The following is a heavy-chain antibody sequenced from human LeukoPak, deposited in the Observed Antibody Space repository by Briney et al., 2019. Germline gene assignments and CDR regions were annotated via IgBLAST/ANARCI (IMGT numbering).Heavy chain of an antibody. CDR3: ATYRQVLLPFES. V-gene: IGHV3-21*04. Sequence: GGSLRLSCAASGFTFSSYSMNWVRQAPGKGLEWVSSISGSNSYIYYADSMKGRFTISRDNSKSTLSLQMNSLRAEDTAIYYCATYRQVLLPFESWGQGTLVTVSS. CDR2: ISGSNSYI. D-gene: IGHD2-8*02. CDR1: GFTFSSYS. J-gene: IGHJ4*02.